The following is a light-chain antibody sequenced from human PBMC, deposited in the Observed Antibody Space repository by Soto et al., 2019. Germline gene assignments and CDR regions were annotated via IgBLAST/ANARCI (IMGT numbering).Light chain of an antibody. J-gene: IGKJ2*01. CDR2: DAS. CDR1: QSVSSY. CDR3: QHEDT. Sequence: EIVLTQSPATLSLSPGERATLSCRASQSVSSYLAWYQQKPGQAPRLLIYDASNRATGIPVRFSGSGSGTDFTLTISSLEPEDFAVYYCQHEDTFGQGTKLEIK. V-gene: IGKV3-11*01.